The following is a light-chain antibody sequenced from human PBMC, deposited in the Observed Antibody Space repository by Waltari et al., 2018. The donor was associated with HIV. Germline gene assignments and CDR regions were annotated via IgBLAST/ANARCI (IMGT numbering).Light chain of an antibody. CDR1: RSDIGTNY. Sequence: QSVLTQPPSTSGTPGQTVTISCSGTRSDIGTNYVYWYQQVPGTAPKLLTYRNIQRPSGVPARFSGSKSGTSASLTISGLQAEDEADYYCCSYVSEIVPCVFGGGTKLTVL. J-gene: IGLJ3*02. CDR3: CSYVSEIVPCV. CDR2: RNI. V-gene: IGLV1-47*01.